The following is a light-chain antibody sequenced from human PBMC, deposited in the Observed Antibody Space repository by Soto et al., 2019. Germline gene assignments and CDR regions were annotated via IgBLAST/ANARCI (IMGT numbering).Light chain of an antibody. CDR3: QQYGSSPWT. CDR2: GAS. J-gene: IGKJ1*01. CDR1: QSVSSSY. Sequence: EIVLTQSPCTLSLSPGERPTPSSRPSQSVSSSYLAWYQQKPGQAPRLLIYGASSRATGIPDRFSGSGSGTDFTLTISRLEPEDFAVYYCQQYGSSPWTFGQGTKVDIK. V-gene: IGKV3-20*01.